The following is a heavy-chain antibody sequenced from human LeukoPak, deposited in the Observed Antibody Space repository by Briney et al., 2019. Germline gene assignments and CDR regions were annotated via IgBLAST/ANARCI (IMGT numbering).Heavy chain of an antibody. CDR3: AKSRNPGIAVAGSFDY. CDR2: ISGSGGST. D-gene: IGHD6-19*01. Sequence: PGGSLRLSCAASGFTFNNYAMNWVRQAPGKGLEWVSAISGSGGSTYYADSVKGRFTISRDNSKNTLYLQMNSLRAEDTAVYYCAKSRNPGIAVAGSFDYWGQGTLVTVSS. V-gene: IGHV3-23*01. J-gene: IGHJ4*02. CDR1: GFTFNNYA.